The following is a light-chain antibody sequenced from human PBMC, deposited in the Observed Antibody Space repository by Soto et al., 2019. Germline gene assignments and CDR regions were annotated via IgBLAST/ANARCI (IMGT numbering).Light chain of an antibody. Sequence: DLPMTQSPSSLSASVGDRLTITCRARQSISSYLNWYQQKPGKAPKLLIYAASSLQSGVPSRFSGSGSGTDFTLTFSSLQPEDFATYYCQQSYSTPRTFGQGTKVEIK. CDR2: AAS. V-gene: IGKV1-39*01. CDR1: QSISSY. CDR3: QQSYSTPRT. J-gene: IGKJ1*01.